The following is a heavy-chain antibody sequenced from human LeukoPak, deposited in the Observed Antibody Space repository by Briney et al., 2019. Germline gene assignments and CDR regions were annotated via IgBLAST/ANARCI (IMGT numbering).Heavy chain of an antibody. CDR3: AREVNGSDCLDY. D-gene: IGHD2-15*01. V-gene: IGHV3-66*02. CDR1: GFTVSSNY. CDR2: IYSGGST. Sequence: GGSLRLSCAASGFTVSSNYMSWVRQAPGKGLEWVSVIYSGGSTYYADSAKGRFAISRDNSRNTLYLQINSLRAEDTAVYYCAREVNGSDCLDYWGQGTLVTVSS. J-gene: IGHJ4*02.